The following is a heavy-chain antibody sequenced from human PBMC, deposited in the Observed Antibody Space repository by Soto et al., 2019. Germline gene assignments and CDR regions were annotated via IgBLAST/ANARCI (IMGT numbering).Heavy chain of an antibody. J-gene: IGHJ6*02. Sequence: PETLSLTCTVSGGSVSSGSYYWSWIRQPPGKGLEGIGYIDYSGSTNYNPSLKSRVTISVDTSKNQFSLKLSSVTAADTAVYYCARDHRILTIFGVVDPFSYGMDVWGQGTTVTVSS. V-gene: IGHV4-61*01. CDR2: IDYSGST. CDR3: ARDHRILTIFGVVDPFSYGMDV. D-gene: IGHD3-3*01. CDR1: GGSVSSGSYY.